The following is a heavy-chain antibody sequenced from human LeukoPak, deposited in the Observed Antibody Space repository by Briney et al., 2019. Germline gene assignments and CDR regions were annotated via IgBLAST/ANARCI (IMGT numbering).Heavy chain of an antibody. CDR1: GFSFSMYS. Sequence: GGSLRLSCAASGFSFSMYSMSWIRQAPGKGLEWVSVISDNGAVTFYGDSVKGRFTISRDNSKNSLYLQMNSLRAEDTAVYYCAREVPPGGDYWGQGTLVTVSS. J-gene: IGHJ4*02. V-gene: IGHV3-23*01. CDR3: AREVPPGGDY. CDR2: ISDNGAVT. D-gene: IGHD1-1*01.